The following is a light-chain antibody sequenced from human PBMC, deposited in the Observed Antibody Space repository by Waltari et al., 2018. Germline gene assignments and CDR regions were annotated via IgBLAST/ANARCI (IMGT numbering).Light chain of an antibody. Sequence: EIVLTQSPGTLSLSPGERATLSCRASQSVGRTLAWYQQKPGQAPRLLISGASSRATDIPDRFSGSGSGTDFSLTINRLEPEDFAVYFCQHYVRLPATFGQGTKVEIK. CDR2: GAS. CDR3: QHYVRLPAT. V-gene: IGKV3-20*01. CDR1: QSVGRT. J-gene: IGKJ1*01.